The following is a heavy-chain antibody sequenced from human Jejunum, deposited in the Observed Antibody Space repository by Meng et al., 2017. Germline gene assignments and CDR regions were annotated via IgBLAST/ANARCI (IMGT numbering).Heavy chain of an antibody. D-gene: IGHD6-25*01. CDR1: GDTVSSNSAA. V-gene: IGHV6-1*01. CDR3: ARDPGGYHSALDI. J-gene: IGHJ3*02. CDR2: THYRSKWSY. Sequence: LRLSCVISGDTVSSNSAAWNWIRQSPSRGLEWLGRTHYRSKWSYDYALSMKSRITVNPDTSKNQFSLHLNSVTPEDTAVYYCARDPGGYHSALDIWGPGTMVTVSS.